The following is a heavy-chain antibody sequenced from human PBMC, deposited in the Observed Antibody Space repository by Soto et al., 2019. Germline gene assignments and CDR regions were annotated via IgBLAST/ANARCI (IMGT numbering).Heavy chain of an antibody. V-gene: IGHV4-4*07. D-gene: IGHD5-18*01. CDR1: GGSISSNY. J-gene: IGHJ4*02. CDR3: ARGYFYGDTFDY. Sequence: SETLSLTCTISGGSISSNYCNWIRQSAGMGLEWIGRIYTSGGTNYNPSLKSRVTMSVDTSKKQFSLNLSSVTAADTAVYYCARGYFYGDTFDYWGQGTLVTVSS. CDR2: IYTSGGT.